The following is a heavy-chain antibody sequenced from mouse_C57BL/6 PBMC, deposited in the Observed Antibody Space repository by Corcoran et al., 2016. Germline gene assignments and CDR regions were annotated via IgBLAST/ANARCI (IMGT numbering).Heavy chain of an antibody. CDR2: INPNNGGT. Sequence: EVQLQQSGPELVKPGASVKISCKASGYTFTDYYMNWVKQSHGKSLEWIGDINPNNGGTSYNQKFKGKATLTVDKSSSTAYMEPRSLTSEDSAVYYCASDYDAMDYWGQGTSVTVSS. CDR1: GYTFTDYY. CDR3: ASDYDAMDY. J-gene: IGHJ4*01. V-gene: IGHV1-26*01.